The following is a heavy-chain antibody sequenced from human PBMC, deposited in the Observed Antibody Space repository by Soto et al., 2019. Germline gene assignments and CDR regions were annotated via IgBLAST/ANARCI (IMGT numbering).Heavy chain of an antibody. CDR3: ARAARARYSMGPAWFDP. J-gene: IGHJ5*02. CDR1: GYTFTSYG. D-gene: IGHD6-13*01. Sequence: QVQLVQSGAEVKKPGASVKVSCKASGYTFTSYGISWVRQAPGQGLEWMGWISAYNGNTNYAQKLQGRVTMTTDSATSRDYMEQRRLRSDDTAVYYCARAARARYSMGPAWFDPWGQGTLVTVSS. CDR2: ISAYNGNT. V-gene: IGHV1-18*01.